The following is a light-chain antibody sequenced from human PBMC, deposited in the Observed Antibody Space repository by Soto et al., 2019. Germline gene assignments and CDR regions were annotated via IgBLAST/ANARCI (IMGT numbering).Light chain of an antibody. V-gene: IGLV4-69*01. J-gene: IGLJ2*01. CDR1: SGHRSYA. Sequence: QPVLTQAPSGSASLGASVKLTCTLSSGHRSYAIAWHQQQPEKGPRYLMKLDSDGSHTKGDAIPDRFSGSSSGAERYLTISSLQSEDEADYYCQTWGTGIHVVFGGGTKLTVL. CDR2: LDSDGSH. CDR3: QTWGTGIHVV.